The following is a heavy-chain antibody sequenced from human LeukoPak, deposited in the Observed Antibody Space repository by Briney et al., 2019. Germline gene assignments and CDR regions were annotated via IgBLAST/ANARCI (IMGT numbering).Heavy chain of an antibody. Sequence: KSSEALSLTCAVYGGSFSGYYWSWIRQPPGKGLEWIGEINHSGSTYYNPSLKSRVTISVDTSKNQFSLKLSSVTAADTAVYYCARQADSGSYYYYYYYMDVWGKGTTVTVSS. CDR2: INHSGST. CDR3: ARQADSGSYYYYYYYMDV. CDR1: GGSFSGYY. D-gene: IGHD1-26*01. V-gene: IGHV4-34*01. J-gene: IGHJ6*03.